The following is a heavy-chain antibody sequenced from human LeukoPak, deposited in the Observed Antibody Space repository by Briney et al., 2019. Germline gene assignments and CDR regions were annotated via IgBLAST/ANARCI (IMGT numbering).Heavy chain of an antibody. CDR1: GYTFTSYA. D-gene: IGHD6-19*01. Sequence: GASVKVSCKASGYTFTSYAINWVRQATGQGLEWMGWMNPNSGNTGYAQKFQGRVTMTRNTSISTAYMELSSLGSEDTALYYCASSYSSGQGNFDYWGQGTLVTVSS. CDR3: ASSYSSGQGNFDY. V-gene: IGHV1-8*01. CDR2: MNPNSGNT. J-gene: IGHJ4*02.